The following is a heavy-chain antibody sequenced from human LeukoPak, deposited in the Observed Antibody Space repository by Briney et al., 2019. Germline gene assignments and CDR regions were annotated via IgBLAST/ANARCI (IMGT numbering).Heavy chain of an antibody. CDR3: VRGLDRSTWPDS. CDR2: IHYSGST. J-gene: IGHJ4*02. CDR1: GGSISSYY. Sequence: PSETLSLTCTVSGGSISSYYWSWIRQPPEKGLEWIGYIHYSGSTVYNPSLRSRITMSMDTPKNQFSLNLSSVTAADTAVYYCVRGLDRSTWPDSWGQGTLVTVSS. D-gene: IGHD3-22*01. V-gene: IGHV4-59*08.